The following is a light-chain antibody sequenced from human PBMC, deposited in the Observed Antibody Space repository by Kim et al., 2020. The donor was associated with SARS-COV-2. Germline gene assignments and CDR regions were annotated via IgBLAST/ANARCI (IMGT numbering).Light chain of an antibody. CDR2: YDN. Sequence: PGTTASCACGGDNIGTKSVHWYQQKPGQAPLLVIYYDNYRPSGISGRFSGSSSRNTATRTITRVEAGDEADYFCQVWDTSRDHPVFGGGTKVTVL. J-gene: IGLJ3*02. CDR1: NIGTKS. V-gene: IGLV3-21*04. CDR3: QVWDTSRDHPV.